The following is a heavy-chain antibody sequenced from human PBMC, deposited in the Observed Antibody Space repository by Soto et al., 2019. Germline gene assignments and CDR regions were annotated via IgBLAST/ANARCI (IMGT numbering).Heavy chain of an antibody. J-gene: IGHJ4*01. V-gene: IGHV3-13*05. D-gene: IGHD6-19*01. Sequence: EVQLVESGGALMRPGGSLRLSCTASGFTFDNYDMHWVRQRAGKGLEWVAAIGTTGHPYYPGSGKGRFTISRENVKNSLFLQVNDLKAGDTAVYYCARGSSGWYADLDYWGHGTLVTVSA. CDR1: GFTFDNYD. CDR3: ARGSSGWYADLDY. CDR2: IGTTGHP.